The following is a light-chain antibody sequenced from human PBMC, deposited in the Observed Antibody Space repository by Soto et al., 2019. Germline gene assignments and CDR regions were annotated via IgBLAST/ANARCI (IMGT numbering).Light chain of an antibody. J-gene: IGKJ4*01. Sequence: DTQMTQSPSSLSASVGDRVTITCQASRDVTDYLNWYQQKPGKAPKLLIYDASNLETGVPSRFSGSGSGTDFTLTITSLQPEDIATYYCQQFDNVPLTFGGGTKVDIK. CDR1: RDVTDY. V-gene: IGKV1-33*01. CDR2: DAS. CDR3: QQFDNVPLT.